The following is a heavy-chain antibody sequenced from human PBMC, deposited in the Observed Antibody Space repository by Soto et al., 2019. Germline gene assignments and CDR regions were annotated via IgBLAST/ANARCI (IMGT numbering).Heavy chain of an antibody. CDR3: AKLPWEVAPS. D-gene: IGHD1-26*01. CDR2: IGPDGTDI. J-gene: IGHJ5*02. CDR1: VFSFTTYS. V-gene: IGHV3-33*03. Sequence: SXRPSSETSVFSFTTYSLHWVRQAPGKGLEWVSHIGPDGTDIVYADSVKGRFIISRDNARKTVYLQMNSLEDEHTAVYYCAKLPWEVAPSWGQGTPVRVSS.